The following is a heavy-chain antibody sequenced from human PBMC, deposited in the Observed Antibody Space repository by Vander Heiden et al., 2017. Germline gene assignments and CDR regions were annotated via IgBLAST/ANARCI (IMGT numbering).Heavy chain of an antibody. V-gene: IGHV3-11*01. J-gene: IGHJ2*01. Sequence: QVQLVESGGGLVKPGGSLRLPCAASGFTFSDYYMSWIRQGTGKGLEWVSYSSSSGSTIYYADSVKGRFTISRDNAKNSLYLQMNSLSAEETAVYYCARVVGATTPDWYFDLWGRGTLVTVSS. CDR3: ARVVGATTPDWYFDL. D-gene: IGHD1-26*01. CDR2: SSSSGSTI. CDR1: GFTFSDYY.